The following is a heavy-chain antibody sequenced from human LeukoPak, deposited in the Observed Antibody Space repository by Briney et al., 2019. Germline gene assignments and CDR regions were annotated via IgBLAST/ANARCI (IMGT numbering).Heavy chain of an antibody. V-gene: IGHV3-23*01. CDR3: ARARENGGDAFDI. D-gene: IGHD3-16*01. J-gene: IGHJ3*02. CDR1: RFTFSNAW. Sequence: PGGSLRLSCAASRFTFSNAWMSWIRQAPGKGLEWVSVISGSGVSTYYADSVKGRFTISRDNSKNTLFLQMNSLRAEDTAVYYCARARENGGDAFDIWGQGTMVTVSS. CDR2: ISGSGVST.